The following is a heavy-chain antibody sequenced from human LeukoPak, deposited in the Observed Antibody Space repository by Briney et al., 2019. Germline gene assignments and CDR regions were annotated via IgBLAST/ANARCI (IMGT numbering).Heavy chain of an antibody. J-gene: IGHJ5*02. V-gene: IGHV5-51*01. CDR2: IYPGDSNT. D-gene: IGHD2-2*01. CDR3: ARVCRTSTSSFDP. CDR1: GYSFTTYW. Sequence: GESLKISCKGSGYSFTTYWIGWVRQMPGKGLEWMGSIYPGDSNTRYSPSFQGQVTISVDKSIDTAYLQWSSLKASDTAMYYCARVCRTSTSSFDPWGQGTLVTVSS.